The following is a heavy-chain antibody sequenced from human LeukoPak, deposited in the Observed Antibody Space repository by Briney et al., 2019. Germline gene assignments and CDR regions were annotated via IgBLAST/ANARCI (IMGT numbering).Heavy chain of an antibody. D-gene: IGHD3-10*01. CDR3: ARDGDYYGSGNFDY. V-gene: IGHV3-7*01. Sequence: GGSLRLSCAGSGFTFSSYWMTWVRQAPGKGLEWVANIKQDGSEKYYVDSVKGRFTISRDNAKNSLYLQMNSLRAEDTAVYYCARDGDYYGSGNFDYWGQGTLVTVSS. J-gene: IGHJ4*02. CDR2: IKQDGSEK. CDR1: GFTFSSYW.